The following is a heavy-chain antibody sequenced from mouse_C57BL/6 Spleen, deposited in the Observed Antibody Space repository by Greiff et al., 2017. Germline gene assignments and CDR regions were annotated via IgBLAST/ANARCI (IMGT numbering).Heavy chain of an antibody. J-gene: IGHJ2*01. Sequence: VQLQQPGAELVKPGASVKLSCKASGYTFTSYWMQWVKQRPGQGLEWIGEIDPSDSYTNYNQKFKGKATLTVDTSSSTAYMQLSSLTSEDSAVYYCARNGTTVVATPFDYWGQGTTLTVSS. CDR1: GYTFTSYW. CDR2: IDPSDSYT. V-gene: IGHV1-50*01. CDR3: ARNGTTVVATPFDY. D-gene: IGHD1-1*01.